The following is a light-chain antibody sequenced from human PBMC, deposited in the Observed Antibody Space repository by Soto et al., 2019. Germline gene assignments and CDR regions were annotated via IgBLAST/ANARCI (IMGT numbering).Light chain of an antibody. J-gene: IGKJ3*01. CDR2: TAS. CDR1: QSVSSY. Sequence: EIVLTHSPYTMSLSXGERAPLAXXASQSVSSYLAWYQQKPGQAPRLLISTASSRATGIPARFSGSGSGTDFTLTISSLEPEDFAVYYCQQRSNWPPTFGPGTKVDNK. CDR3: QQRSNWPPT. V-gene: IGKV3-11*01.